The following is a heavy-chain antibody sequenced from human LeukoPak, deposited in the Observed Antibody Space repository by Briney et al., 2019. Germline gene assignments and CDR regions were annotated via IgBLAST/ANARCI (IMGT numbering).Heavy chain of an antibody. CDR3: ARDRCSSTSCYGHNWFDP. V-gene: IGHV4-4*07. CDR2: IYTSGST. D-gene: IGHD2-2*01. J-gene: IGHJ5*02. CDR1: GGSISSYY. Sequence: SETLSLTCTVSGGSISSYYWSWIRQPAGKGLEWIGRIYTSGSTNYNPSLKSRVTMSVDTSKNQFSLKLSSVTAADTAVYYCARDRCSSTSCYGHNWFDPWGQETLVTVSS.